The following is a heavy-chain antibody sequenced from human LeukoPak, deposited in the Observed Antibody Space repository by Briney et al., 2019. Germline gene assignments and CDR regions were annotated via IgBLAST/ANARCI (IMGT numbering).Heavy chain of an antibody. CDR2: INHSGST. CDR1: GGSFSGYY. D-gene: IGHD5-12*01. Sequence: PSETLSLTCAVYGGSFSGYYWSWIRQPPGKGLEWIGEINHSGSTNYNPSLKSRVTISVDTSKNQFSLKLSSVTAADTAVYYCARGQSGYEAYWGQGTLVTVSS. CDR3: ARGQSGYEAY. J-gene: IGHJ4*02. V-gene: IGHV4-34*01.